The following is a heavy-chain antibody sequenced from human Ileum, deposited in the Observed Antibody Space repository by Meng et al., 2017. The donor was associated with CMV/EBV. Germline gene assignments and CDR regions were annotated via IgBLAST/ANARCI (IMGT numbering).Heavy chain of an antibody. Sequence: QGRLQGPGPGLVKPSQTLSLSCTVSGASISSGDYYWSWIRQPPGKGLEWIGYIFFSGNTYYNPSLNNRVIISIDTPRNQFSLKVDSVTAADTAVYYCARFRIAALGNLFDPWGHGTLVTVSS. CDR2: IFFSGNT. V-gene: IGHV4-30-4*08. J-gene: IGHJ5*02. CDR1: GASISSGDYY. CDR3: ARFRIAALGNLFDP. D-gene: IGHD6-13*01.